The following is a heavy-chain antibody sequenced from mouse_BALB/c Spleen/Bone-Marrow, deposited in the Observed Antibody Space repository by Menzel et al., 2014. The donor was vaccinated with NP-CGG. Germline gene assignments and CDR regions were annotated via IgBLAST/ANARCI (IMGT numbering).Heavy chain of an antibody. CDR2: IDPANGNT. D-gene: IGHD1-1*01. J-gene: IGHJ3*01. CDR1: GFNIKDTY. CDR3: ASYYYGSSRFAY. V-gene: IGHV14-3*02. Sequence: VQLQQSGAELVKPGASVKLSCTASGFNIKDTYMHWVKQRPEQGLEWIGRIDPANGNTKYDPKFQGKATITADASSNTAYLQLSSLTSEDTAVYYCASYYYGSSRFAYWVQGTLVTVSA.